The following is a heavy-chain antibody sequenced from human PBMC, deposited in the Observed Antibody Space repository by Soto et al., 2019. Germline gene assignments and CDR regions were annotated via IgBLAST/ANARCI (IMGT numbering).Heavy chain of an antibody. CDR3: ARGAAGRTGWFDP. D-gene: IGHD6-13*01. CDR1: GGSISSGGYY. Sequence: QVQLQESGPGLVKPSQTLSLTCTVSGGSISSGGYYWSWIRQHPGKGLEWIGYIYYRGSTYYNPSLKSRVTRSVDTSKNQFSLKLSSVTAADTAVYYCARGAAGRTGWFDPWGQGTLVTVSS. CDR2: IYYRGST. J-gene: IGHJ5*02. V-gene: IGHV4-31*03.